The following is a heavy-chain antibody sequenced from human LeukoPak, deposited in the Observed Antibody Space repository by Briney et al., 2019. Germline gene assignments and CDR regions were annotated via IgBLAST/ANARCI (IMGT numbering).Heavy chain of an antibody. CDR2: INPNSGDT. CDR3: ARSSRIAAPFDY. J-gene: IGHJ4*02. V-gene: IGHV1-2*02. CDR1: GYTFATYY. D-gene: IGHD6-13*01. Sequence: ASVKVSCKASGYTFATYYIHWVRQAPGQGLEWMGWINPNSGDTNYAQKFQGRVTMTRDTSISTAYMELSRLRSDDTAVYYCARSSRIAAPFDYWGQGTLVTVSS.